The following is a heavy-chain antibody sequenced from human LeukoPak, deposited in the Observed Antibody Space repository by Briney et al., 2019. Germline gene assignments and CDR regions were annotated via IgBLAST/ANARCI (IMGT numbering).Heavy chain of an antibody. CDR3: ATGVGVFDY. Sequence: RASETLSLTCSVSGGSISNWCWSWIRQPAGKGLEWIGRICISADTNYKPSLKSRVTMSADMSNNGISLKFTSVTAADTAVYYCATGVGVFDYWGQGILVTVSS. CDR1: GGSISNWC. CDR2: ICISADT. V-gene: IGHV4-4*07. D-gene: IGHD3-22*01. J-gene: IGHJ4*02.